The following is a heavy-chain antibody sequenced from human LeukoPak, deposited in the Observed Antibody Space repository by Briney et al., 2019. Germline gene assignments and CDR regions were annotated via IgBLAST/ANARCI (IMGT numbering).Heavy chain of an antibody. CDR1: GFTFSSYA. J-gene: IGHJ4*02. CDR2: ISGSGCST. CDR3: ARDPSDYGDYGTRYYFDY. V-gene: IGHV3-23*01. Sequence: GGSLRLSCAASGFTFSSYAMSWVRQAPGKGLEGVSAISGSGCSTYYADSVKGRFTISRDNSKNTLYLQMNSLRAEDTAVYYCARDPSDYGDYGTRYYFDYWGQGTLVTVSS. D-gene: IGHD4-17*01.